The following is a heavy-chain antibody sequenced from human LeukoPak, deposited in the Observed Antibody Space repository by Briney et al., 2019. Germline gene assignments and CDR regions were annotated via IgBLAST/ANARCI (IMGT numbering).Heavy chain of an antibody. CDR2: IYTSGST. V-gene: IGHV4-61*02. CDR1: GGSISSGSYY. Sequence: PSQTLSLTCIVSGGSISSGSYYWSWIRQPAGKGLEWIGRIYTSGSTNYNPSLKSRVTISVDTSKNQFSLKLSSVTAADTAVYYCARVGVTNDDAFDIWGQGTMVTVSS. CDR3: ARVGVTNDDAFDI. J-gene: IGHJ3*02. D-gene: IGHD4-17*01.